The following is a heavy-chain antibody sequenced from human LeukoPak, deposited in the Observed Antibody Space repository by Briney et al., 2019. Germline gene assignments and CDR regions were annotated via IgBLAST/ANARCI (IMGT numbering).Heavy chain of an antibody. D-gene: IGHD3-10*01. CDR2: IYYSGST. Sequence: SETLSLTCTVSGGSISSYYWSWIRQPPGKGLEWIGYIYYSGSTNYNPSLKSRVTISVDTSKNQFSLKLSSVTAADTAVYYCARDRGGSLDYWGQGTLVTVSS. J-gene: IGHJ4*02. V-gene: IGHV4-59*01. CDR1: GGSISSYY. CDR3: ARDRGGSLDY.